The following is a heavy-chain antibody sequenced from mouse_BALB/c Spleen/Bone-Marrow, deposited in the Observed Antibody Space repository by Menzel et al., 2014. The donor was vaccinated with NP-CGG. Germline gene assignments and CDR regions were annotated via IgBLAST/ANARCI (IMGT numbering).Heavy chain of an antibody. CDR1: GFNFKDTY. CDR2: IDPANGNT. V-gene: IGHV14-3*02. J-gene: IGHJ4*01. CDR3: XRXEYYAMDY. Sequence: VQLQQSGAELVKPGASVKLSCTASGFNFKDTYMHWVKQRPEQGLVWIGRIDPANGNTKYDPKFQGKATITADTSSNTAFLQLSSLTSEDAAVYYCXRXEYYAMDYWGQGTSVTVSS.